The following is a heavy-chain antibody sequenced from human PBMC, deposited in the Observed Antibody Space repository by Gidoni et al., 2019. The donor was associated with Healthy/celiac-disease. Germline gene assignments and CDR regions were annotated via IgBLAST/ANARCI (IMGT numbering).Heavy chain of an antibody. Sequence: QVQLQESGPGLVKPSETLSLTCTVSGGSVSSGSYYWSWIRQPPGKGLEWIGYIYYSGSTNYNPPLKSRVTISVDTSKNQFALKLSSVTAADTAVYYCARFMRGGFDYWGQGTLVTVSS. CDR1: GGSVSSGSYY. D-gene: IGHD3-16*01. J-gene: IGHJ4*02. V-gene: IGHV4-61*01. CDR2: IYYSGST. CDR3: ARFMRGGFDY.